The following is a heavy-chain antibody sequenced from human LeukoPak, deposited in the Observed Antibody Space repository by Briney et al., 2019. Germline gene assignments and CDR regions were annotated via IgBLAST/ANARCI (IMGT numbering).Heavy chain of an antibody. CDR3: AKDRRKGRFGELYGMDV. D-gene: IGHD3-10*01. CDR2: ISGSGGGT. J-gene: IGHJ6*02. Sequence: GGSLRLSCAASGFTFSNYAMSWVRQAPGKGLEWVSAISGSGGGTYYADSVKGRFTISRDNSKNTLYLQMNSLRAEDTAVYYCAKDRRKGRFGELYGMDVWGQGTTVTVSS. CDR1: GFTFSNYA. V-gene: IGHV3-23*01.